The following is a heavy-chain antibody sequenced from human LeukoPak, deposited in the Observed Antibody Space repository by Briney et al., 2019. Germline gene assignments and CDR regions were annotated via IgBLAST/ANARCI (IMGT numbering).Heavy chain of an antibody. CDR2: INPNSGGT. J-gene: IGHJ3*02. Sequence: ASVKVSCKASGYTFTGYHIHWVRQAPGQGLEWMAWINPNSGGTNYAQNFKGRVTMTRDTSISTAYMELNSLTSDDTAVYYCARDLPKTGYVGASDIWGQGTMVTVSS. V-gene: IGHV1-2*02. CDR3: ARDLPKTGYVGASDI. CDR1: GYTFTGYH. D-gene: IGHD5-12*01.